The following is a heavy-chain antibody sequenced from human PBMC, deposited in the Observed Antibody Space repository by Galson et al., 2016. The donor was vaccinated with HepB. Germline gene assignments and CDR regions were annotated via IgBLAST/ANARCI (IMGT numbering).Heavy chain of an antibody. CDR2: IDPRDSYT. Sequence: QSGAEVKKPGEFLRISCKGSGYSFTTYWIVWVRQMPGKGLEWMGRIDPRDSYTNYSPSFQGHVTISADKSINTAFLQWSSLKASDTAMYYCARLHCSGGSCFAEDYYYAMDVWGQGTTVTVSS. CDR3: ARLHCSGGSCFAEDYYYAMDV. J-gene: IGHJ6*02. D-gene: IGHD2-15*01. CDR1: GYSFTTYW. V-gene: IGHV5-10-1*01.